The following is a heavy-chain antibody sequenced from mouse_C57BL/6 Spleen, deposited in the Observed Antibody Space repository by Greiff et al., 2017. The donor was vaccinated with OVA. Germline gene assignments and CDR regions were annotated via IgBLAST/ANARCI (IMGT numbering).Heavy chain of an antibody. V-gene: IGHV1-76*01. CDR1: GYTFTDYY. CDR3: ARDGNYLEGYYFDY. D-gene: IGHD2-1*01. Sequence: QVQLKESGAELVRPGASVKLSCKASGYTFTDYYINWVKQRPGQGLEWIARIYPGSGNTYYNEKFKGKATLTAEKSSSTAYLQLSSLTSEDSAVYFCARDGNYLEGYYFDYWGQGTTLTVSS. CDR2: IYPGSGNT. J-gene: IGHJ2*01.